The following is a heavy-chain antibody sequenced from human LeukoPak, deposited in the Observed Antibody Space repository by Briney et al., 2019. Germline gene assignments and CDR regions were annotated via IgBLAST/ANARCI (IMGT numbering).Heavy chain of an antibody. Sequence: ASVKVSCKASGYTFTSYDIKWVRQATGQGLEWMGRINPNSGDTVYAQKFQGRVTMTRNTAISTAYMELKSLRSDDTAMYFCARESSSGNYFDYWGQGTLVTVSS. CDR2: INPNSGDT. CDR1: GYTFTSYD. CDR3: ARESSSGNYFDY. D-gene: IGHD6-6*01. V-gene: IGHV1-8*01. J-gene: IGHJ4*02.